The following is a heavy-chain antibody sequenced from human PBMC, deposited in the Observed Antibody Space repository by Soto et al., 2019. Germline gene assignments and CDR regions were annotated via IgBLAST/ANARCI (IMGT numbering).Heavy chain of an antibody. CDR1: GGTFSSYT. J-gene: IGHJ5*02. CDR2: IIPILGIA. D-gene: IGHD2-15*01. V-gene: IGHV1-69*04. Sequence: SVKVSCKASGGTFSSYTISWVRQAPGQGLEWMGRIIPILGIANYAQKFQGRVTITADKSTSTAYMELSSLRSEDTAVYYCARDGRSIYCSGGSCYKSWFDPWGQGTLVTVSS. CDR3: ARDGRSIYCSGGSCYKSWFDP.